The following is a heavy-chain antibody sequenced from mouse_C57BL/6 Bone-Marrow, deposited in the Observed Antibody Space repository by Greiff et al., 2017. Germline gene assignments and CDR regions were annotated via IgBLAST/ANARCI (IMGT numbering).Heavy chain of an antibody. D-gene: IGHD1-1*01. V-gene: IGHV5-4*03. J-gene: IGHJ2*01. Sequence: EVKVVESGGGLVKPGGSLKLSCAASGFTFSSYAMSWVRQTPEKRLEWVATISDGGSYTYYPDNVKGRITISRDNAKNNLYLQMSHLKSEATDMYYCASDGCSSAFDYWGQGTTLTVSS. CDR1: GFTFSSYA. CDR3: ASDGCSSAFDY. CDR2: ISDGGSYT.